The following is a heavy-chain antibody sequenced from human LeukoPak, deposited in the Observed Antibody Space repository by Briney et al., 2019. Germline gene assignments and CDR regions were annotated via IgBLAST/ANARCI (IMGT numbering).Heavy chain of an antibody. J-gene: IGHJ6*03. Sequence: PGGSLRLSCAASGFTFSSYWMSWVRQAPGKGLEWVANIKQDGSEKYYVDSVKGRFTISRDNAKNSLYLQMNSLRAEDTAVYYCAREELERLYYYYYMDVWGKGTTVTVSS. V-gene: IGHV3-7*01. CDR2: IKQDGSEK. CDR1: GFTFSSYW. D-gene: IGHD1-1*01. CDR3: AREELERLYYYYYMDV.